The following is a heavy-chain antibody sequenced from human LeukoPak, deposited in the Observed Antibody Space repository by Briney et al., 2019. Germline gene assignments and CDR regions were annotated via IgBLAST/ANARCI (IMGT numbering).Heavy chain of an antibody. D-gene: IGHD2-15*01. CDR3: ARGVVVVVAATSNWFDP. Sequence: GGSLRLSCAASGFTFSTYSMNWVRQAPGKGLEWVSSISSSSSDLYYADSVKGRFTISRDNSKNTLYLQMNTLRAEDTAVYYCARGVVVVVAATSNWFDPWGQGTLVTVSS. CDR2: ISSSSSDL. J-gene: IGHJ5*02. CDR1: GFTFSTYS. V-gene: IGHV3-21*01.